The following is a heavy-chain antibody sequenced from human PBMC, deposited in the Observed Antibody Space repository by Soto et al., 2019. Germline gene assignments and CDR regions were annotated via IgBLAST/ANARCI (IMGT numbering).Heavy chain of an antibody. Sequence: ASVKVSCKASGYTFTSYGISWVRQAPGQGLEWMGWISAYNGNTNYAQKLQGRVTMTTDTSTSTAYMELRSLRSDDTAVYYCARVGGLGYCSSTSCTRYAMDVWGQGTTVTVSS. J-gene: IGHJ6*02. V-gene: IGHV1-18*01. D-gene: IGHD2-2*01. CDR3: ARVGGLGYCSSTSCTRYAMDV. CDR1: GYTFTSYG. CDR2: ISAYNGNT.